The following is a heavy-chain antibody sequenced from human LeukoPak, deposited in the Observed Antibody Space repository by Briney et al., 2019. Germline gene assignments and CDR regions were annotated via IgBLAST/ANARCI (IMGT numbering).Heavy chain of an antibody. CDR1: GFTFSSYA. J-gene: IGHJ4*02. D-gene: IGHD3-3*01. CDR2: ISGSDGRT. Sequence: GSLXLSXAASGFTFSSYAMSWVRQAPGKGPEWVSAISGSDGRTFYADSVKGRSTISRDNSKNTLYLQMNSLRAEDTALYYCVKESPYGTPRFYYFDDWGQGTLVTVSS. V-gene: IGHV3-23*01. CDR3: VKESPYGTPRFYYFDD.